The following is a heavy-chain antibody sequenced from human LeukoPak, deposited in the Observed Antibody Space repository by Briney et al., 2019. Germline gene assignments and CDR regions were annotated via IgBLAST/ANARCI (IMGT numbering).Heavy chain of an antibody. CDR2: IIPILGIA. CDR1: GGTFSSYA. V-gene: IGHV1-69*04. J-gene: IGHJ4*02. CDR3: ARGLSITIFGVVKLGKYYFDY. D-gene: IGHD3-3*01. Sequence: GASVKVSCKASGGTFSSYAISWVRQAPGQGLEWMGRIIPILGIANYAQKFQGRVTITADKSTSTAYMELSSLRSEDTAVYYCARGLSITIFGVVKLGKYYFDYWGQGTLVTVSS.